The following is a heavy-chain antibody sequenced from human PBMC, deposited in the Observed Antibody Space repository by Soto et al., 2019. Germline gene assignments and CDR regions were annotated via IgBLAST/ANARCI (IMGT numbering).Heavy chain of an antibody. CDR1: GFTFSNAW. V-gene: IGHV3-15*01. CDR3: TTAPSHYDLGYYGMDV. D-gene: IGHD3-3*01. Sequence: GGSLRLSCAASGFTFSNAWMSWVRQAPGKGLEWVGRIKSKTDGGTTDYAAPVKGRFTISRDDSKNTLYLQMNSLKTEDTAVYYCTTAPSHYDLGYYGMDVWGQGTTVTVSS. J-gene: IGHJ6*02. CDR2: IKSKTDGGTT.